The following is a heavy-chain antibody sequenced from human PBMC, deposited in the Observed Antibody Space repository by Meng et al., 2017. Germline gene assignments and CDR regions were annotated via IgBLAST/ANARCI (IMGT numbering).Heavy chain of an antibody. Sequence: SETLSLTCTVSGGSISSYYWSWIRQPPGKGLEWIGYIYYSGSTNYNPSLKSRVTISVDTSKNQFSLKLSSVTAADTAVYYCARKGPYSGYDSYYFDYWGQGTLVTVSS. CDR2: IYYSGST. CDR1: GGSISSYY. J-gene: IGHJ4*02. D-gene: IGHD5-12*01. V-gene: IGHV4-59*01. CDR3: ARKGPYSGYDSYYFDY.